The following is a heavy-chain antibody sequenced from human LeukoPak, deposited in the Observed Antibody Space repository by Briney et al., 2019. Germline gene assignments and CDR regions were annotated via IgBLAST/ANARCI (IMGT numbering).Heavy chain of an antibody. CDR3: ARDKVVGATLFDY. CDR2: IKQDGSDK. Sequence: SLRVSCAACGVTFSSVWMSWGRHAQGKGLEWVANIKQDGSDKYYVDSVKGRFTISRDNAKNSVYLQMNSLRAEDTAVYYCARDKVVGATLFDYWGQGTLVTVSS. CDR1: GVTFSSVW. D-gene: IGHD1-26*01. J-gene: IGHJ4*02. V-gene: IGHV3-7*01.